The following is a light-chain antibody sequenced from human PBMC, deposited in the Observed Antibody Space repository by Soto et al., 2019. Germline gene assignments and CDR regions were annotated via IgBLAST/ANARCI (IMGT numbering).Light chain of an antibody. CDR3: QQYGSSPTT. CDR2: GAS. Sequence: EIVLTQSPATLSVSPGERATLSCRASQSVSSSLAWYQQKPGQAPRLLIYGASTRATGIPARFSGSGSGTEFTLTISSLQSEDFAVYYCQQYGSSPTTFGQGTRLEIK. CDR1: QSVSSS. V-gene: IGKV3-15*01. J-gene: IGKJ5*01.